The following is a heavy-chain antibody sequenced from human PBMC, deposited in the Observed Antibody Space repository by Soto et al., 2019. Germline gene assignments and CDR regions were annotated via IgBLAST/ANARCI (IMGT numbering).Heavy chain of an antibody. Sequence: PGGSLRLSCAASGFTFGTYSMNWVRQAPGKGLEWVSGIYGNGGGTFYADSVKGRFTISRDNSRNTLYLQMNSLRAEDTAVYYCAKDVLPDGYWDLDYWGQGTLVTVSS. CDR1: GFTFGTYS. J-gene: IGHJ4*02. CDR2: IYGNGGGT. V-gene: IGHV3-23*01. CDR3: AKDVLPDGYWDLDY. D-gene: IGHD5-12*01.